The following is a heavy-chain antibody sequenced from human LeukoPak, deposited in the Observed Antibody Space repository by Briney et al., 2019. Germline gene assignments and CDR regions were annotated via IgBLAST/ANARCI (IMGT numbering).Heavy chain of an antibody. CDR1: GFTFDDYA. CDR2: ISWNSGSI. CDR3: AKDKDYYDGIDY. D-gene: IGHD3-22*01. J-gene: IGHJ4*02. V-gene: IGHV3-9*01. Sequence: GGSLRLSCAASGFTFDDYAMHWVRQAPGKGLEWVSGISWNSGSIGYADSVKGRFTISRDNAKNSLYLQMNSLRAEDTALYHCAKDKDYYDGIDYWGQGTLVTVSS.